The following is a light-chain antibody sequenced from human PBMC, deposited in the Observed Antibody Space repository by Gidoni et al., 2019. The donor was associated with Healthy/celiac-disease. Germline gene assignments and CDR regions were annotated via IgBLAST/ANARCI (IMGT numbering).Light chain of an antibody. CDR3: QQYGSAPKLT. V-gene: IGKV3-20*01. CDR2: GAS. CDR1: QSVSSSY. J-gene: IGKJ4*01. Sequence: EIVLPQSPATLSLSPGERAPLSCRASQSVSSSYLAWYQQKPGQAPRLLIYGASSRATGIPDRFSGSGSGTDFTLTISRLEPEDFAVYYCQQYGSAPKLTFGGGTKVEIK.